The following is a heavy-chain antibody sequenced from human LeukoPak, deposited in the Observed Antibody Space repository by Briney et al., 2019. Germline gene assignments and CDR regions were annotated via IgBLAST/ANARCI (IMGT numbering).Heavy chain of an antibody. V-gene: IGHV1-2*02. D-gene: IGHD3-9*01. CDR2: INPKSGGT. CDR1: GHTFIDYY. J-gene: IGHJ6*02. Sequence: GASVKVSCKALGHTFIDYYLNWVRQAPGQGLEWMGWINPKSGGTNYAQKFQGGVTLTRDTSISTAYMELKSLRSDDTAIYYCARGGSSDYYFDYSTLDIWGQGTPVTVSS. CDR3: ARGGSSDYYFDYSTLDI.